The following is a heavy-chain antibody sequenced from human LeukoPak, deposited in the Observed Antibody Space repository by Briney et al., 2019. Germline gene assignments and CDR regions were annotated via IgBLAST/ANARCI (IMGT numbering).Heavy chain of an antibody. CDR1: GVSISTYY. J-gene: IGHJ4*02. CDR3: ARGATSLSYFDS. D-gene: IGHD2/OR15-2a*01. Sequence: SETLSLTCTLSGVSISTYYWSWIRQPPGKGLEWIGYIYYSGSTNYNLSLKSRVTISVDTSKNQFSLKLSSVTAADTAVYYCARGATSLSYFDSRGQGTLVSVSS. CDR2: IYYSGST. V-gene: IGHV4-59*01.